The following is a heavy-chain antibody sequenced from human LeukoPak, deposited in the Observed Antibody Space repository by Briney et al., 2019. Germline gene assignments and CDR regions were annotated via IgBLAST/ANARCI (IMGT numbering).Heavy chain of an antibody. J-gene: IGHJ6*03. Sequence: SGGSLRLSCAASGFTFSSFWMSWVRQAPGKGLEWVANIKQDGFDKYYVDSVKGRFTISRDNAKNSLYLQINSLRVEDTAVYYCARREVDYYYFYMDLWGRGTTVTVSS. CDR3: ARREVDYYYFYMDL. V-gene: IGHV3-7*03. CDR1: GFTFSSFW. CDR2: IKQDGFDK.